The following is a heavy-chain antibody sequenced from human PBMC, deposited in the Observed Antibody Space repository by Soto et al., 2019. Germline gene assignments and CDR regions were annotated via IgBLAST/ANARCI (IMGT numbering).Heavy chain of an antibody. CDR2: ISSYGSDT. V-gene: IGHV3-74*01. CDR3: VKDFRGGYDWTHD. J-gene: IGHJ4*02. Sequence: EVQLVESGGGLVLPGGSLRLSCATSGFTFSRYWMHWVSQAPGKGLVWVSRISSYGSDTHYADSVKGRFTVSRDNSKNMLFLQMNSLRVEDTAVYYCVKDFRGGYDWTHDWGQGTLVTVSS. D-gene: IGHD5-12*01. CDR1: GFTFSRYW.